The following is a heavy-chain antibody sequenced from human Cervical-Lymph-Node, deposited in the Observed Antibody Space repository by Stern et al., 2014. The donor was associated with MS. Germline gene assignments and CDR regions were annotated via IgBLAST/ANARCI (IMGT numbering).Heavy chain of an antibody. CDR3: ARRGGIYYLDF. J-gene: IGHJ4*02. D-gene: IGHD3-16*01. Sequence: EVQLVESGGGLVKPGRSLRLSCAASGFTFSDYSMNWVRQAPGQGPEWVSSIRSNGTYTSHADSVKGRFTDTRDNAQKSLFLKINSLRAEDTAVYYCARRGGIYYLDFWGPGTLVTVSS. V-gene: IGHV3-21*01. CDR2: IRSNGTYT. CDR1: GFTFSDYS.